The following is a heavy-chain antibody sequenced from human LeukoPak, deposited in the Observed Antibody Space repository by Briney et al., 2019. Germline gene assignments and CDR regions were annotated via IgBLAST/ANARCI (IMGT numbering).Heavy chain of an antibody. Sequence: GGSLRLSCAASGFTFSSYEMNWVRQAPGKGLEWVSYISSSGSTIYYADSVKGRFTISRDNAKNSLYLQMNSLRAEDTALYYCARGHYYGSGSYYPPYYYYYMDVWGKGTTVTVSS. V-gene: IGHV3-48*03. CDR3: ARGHYYGSGSYYPPYYYYYMDV. D-gene: IGHD3-10*01. J-gene: IGHJ6*03. CDR2: ISSSGSTI. CDR1: GFTFSSYE.